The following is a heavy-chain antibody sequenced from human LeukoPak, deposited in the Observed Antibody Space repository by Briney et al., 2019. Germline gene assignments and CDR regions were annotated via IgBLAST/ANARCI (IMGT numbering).Heavy chain of an antibody. J-gene: IGHJ4*02. D-gene: IGHD3-10*01. V-gene: IGHV1-24*01. CDR1: GYTLTELS. CDR2: FDPEDGET. Sequence: ASVKVSCKVSGYTLTELSMHWVRQAPGKGLEWMGGFDPEDGETIYAQKFQGRDTMTEDTSTDTAYMELSSLRSEDTAVYYCATGLMVRGVITLFDYWGQGTLVTVSS. CDR3: ATGLMVRGVITLFDY.